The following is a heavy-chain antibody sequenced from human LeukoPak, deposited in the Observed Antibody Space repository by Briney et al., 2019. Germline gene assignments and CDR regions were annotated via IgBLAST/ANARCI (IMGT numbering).Heavy chain of an antibody. CDR1: GGSFSGQY. J-gene: IGHJ4*02. V-gene: IGHV4-34*01. CDR2: INHRGRT. D-gene: IGHD4-23*01. CDR3: ASYGGYSPFDY. Sequence: SETLSLTCAVYGGSFSGQYWSWVRQPPGKGLEWIGEINHRGRTKYNPSLKRRVTISVDTSKKQFSLKLSSVTAADTAVYYCASYGGYSPFDYWGQGTLVTVSS.